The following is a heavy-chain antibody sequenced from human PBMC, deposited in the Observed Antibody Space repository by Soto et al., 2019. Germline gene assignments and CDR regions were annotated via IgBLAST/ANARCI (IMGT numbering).Heavy chain of an antibody. D-gene: IGHD3-10*01. CDR2: MYHSGST. CDR3: ARDAITAVRGVNSWFDP. Sequence: PSETLSLTCAVSGYSISSGYYWGWIRQPPGKGLEWIGSMYHSGSTYYNPSLKSRVTISVDTSKNQFSLKLSSVTAAGTAVYYCARDAITAVRGVNSWFDPWGQGTLVTVSS. CDR1: GYSISSGYY. J-gene: IGHJ5*02. V-gene: IGHV4-38-2*02.